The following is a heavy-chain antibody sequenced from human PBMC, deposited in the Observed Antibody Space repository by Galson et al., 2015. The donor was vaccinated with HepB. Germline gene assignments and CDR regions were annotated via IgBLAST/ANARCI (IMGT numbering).Heavy chain of an antibody. Sequence: SVKVSCKASGYTFTGYYMHWVRQAPGQGLEWMGWINPNSGGTNYAQQFQGRVTMTRDTSISTAYMELSRLRSDDTAVYYCARDIPGDGYSDYWGQGTLVTVSS. CDR2: INPNSGGT. V-gene: IGHV1-2*02. CDR1: GYTFTGYY. J-gene: IGHJ4*02. CDR3: ARDIPGDGYSDY. D-gene: IGHD3-22*01.